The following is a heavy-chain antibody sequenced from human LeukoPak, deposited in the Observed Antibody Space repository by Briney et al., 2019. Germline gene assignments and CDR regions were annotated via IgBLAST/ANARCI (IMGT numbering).Heavy chain of an antibody. CDR1: GLTSRSYW. J-gene: IGHJ1*01. Sequence: GGSLRLSCTFSGLTSRSYWMSWVRQAPGKGLEWVANINPGGNEIRSVDSVKGRSIISRDNAKNSLELQLSSLRVEETAVYYCMCWGTATHWGEGILVTVSS. CDR2: INPGGNEI. D-gene: IGHD7-27*01. CDR3: MCWGTATH. V-gene: IGHV3-7*01.